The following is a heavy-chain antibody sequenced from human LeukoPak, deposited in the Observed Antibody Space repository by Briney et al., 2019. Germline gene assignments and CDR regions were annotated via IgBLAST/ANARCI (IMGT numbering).Heavy chain of an antibody. V-gene: IGHV1-18*01. D-gene: IGHD4-23*01. CDR1: GYTFTSYG. CDR2: ISTYNGDT. J-gene: IGHJ4*02. Sequence: ASVKVSCKASGYTFTSYGISWVRQAPGQGLEWMGWISTYNGDTNYAQKLQGRVTMTTDTSTNTAYMELSSLRSEDTAVYYCARDDSGGNSYYWGQGTLVTVPS. CDR3: ARDDSGGNSYY.